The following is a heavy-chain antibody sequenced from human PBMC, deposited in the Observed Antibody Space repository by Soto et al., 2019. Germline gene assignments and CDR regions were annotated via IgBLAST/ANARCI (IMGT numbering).Heavy chain of an antibody. J-gene: IGHJ6*02. CDR3: AKDPYCTSTSCYMDV. CDR2: ISGSGGST. V-gene: IGHV3-23*01. Sequence: EVQLLESGGGLVQPGGSLRLSCAASGXRFSNYAMSWVRQAPGTGLEWVSGISGSGGSTYYADSVKGRFTISRDNSKNTLYLQMNSLRAEDTAVYYCAKDPYCTSTSCYMDVWGQGTTVTVSS. D-gene: IGHD2-2*01. CDR1: GXRFSNYA.